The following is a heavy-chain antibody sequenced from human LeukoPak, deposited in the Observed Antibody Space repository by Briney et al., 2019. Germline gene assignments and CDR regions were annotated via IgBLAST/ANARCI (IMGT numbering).Heavy chain of an antibody. J-gene: IGHJ4*02. Sequence: PGGSLRLSCAASGFTFSDYYMSWIRQAPGKGLEWVSYISSSGSTIYYADSVKGRFTISRDNAKNLLYLQMNSLRAEDTAVYYCASQHCSGGSCLYNYWGQGTLVTVSS. CDR1: GFTFSDYY. CDR2: ISSSGSTI. V-gene: IGHV3-11*01. CDR3: ASQHCSGGSCLYNY. D-gene: IGHD2-15*01.